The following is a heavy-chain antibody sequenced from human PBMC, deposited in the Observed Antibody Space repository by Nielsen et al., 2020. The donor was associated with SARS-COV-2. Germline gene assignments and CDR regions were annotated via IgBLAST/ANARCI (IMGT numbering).Heavy chain of an antibody. CDR1: GYTFTSYY. CDR3: ARDGLKVVVPAATYFDY. D-gene: IGHD2-2*01. V-gene: IGHV1-46*01. CDR2: INPSGGST. J-gene: IGHJ4*02. Sequence: ASVKVSCKASGYTFTSYYMRWVRQAPGQGLEWMGIINPSGGSTSYAQKFQGRVTMTRDTSTSTVYMELSSLRSEDTAVYYCARDGLKVVVPAATYFDYWGQGTLVTVSS.